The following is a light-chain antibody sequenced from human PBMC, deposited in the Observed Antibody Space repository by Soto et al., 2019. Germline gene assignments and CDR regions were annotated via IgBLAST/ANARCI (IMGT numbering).Light chain of an antibody. Sequence: DIVMTQFPLSLPVTPGEPASISCRSSQSLLHSNGYNYFDWYLQKPGQSPQLLIYLGSNRASGVPDRFSGSGSGTDFTLKISRVEAEDVGVYYCMQALQTPYTFGQGTKLEIK. CDR1: QSLLHSNGYNY. CDR3: MQALQTPYT. J-gene: IGKJ2*01. CDR2: LGS. V-gene: IGKV2-28*01.